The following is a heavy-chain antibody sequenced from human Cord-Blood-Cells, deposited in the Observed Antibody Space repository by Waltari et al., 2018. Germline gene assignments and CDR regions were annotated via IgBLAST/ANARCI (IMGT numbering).Heavy chain of an antibody. CDR2: IKQDGSEK. CDR1: GFTFSSYW. D-gene: IGHD1-26*01. J-gene: IGHJ4*02. CDR3: ARRGSRRSSSIYYFDY. Sequence: EVQLVESGGGLVQPGGSLRLSCAASGFTFSSYWMRWVRQAPGKGLEWVANIKQDGSEKYYVDSVKGRFTISRDNAKNSLYLQMNSLRAEDTAVYYCARRGSRRSSSIYYFDYWGQGTLVTVSS. V-gene: IGHV3-7*01.